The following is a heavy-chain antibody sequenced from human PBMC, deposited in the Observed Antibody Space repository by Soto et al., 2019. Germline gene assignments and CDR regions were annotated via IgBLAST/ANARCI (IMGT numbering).Heavy chain of an antibody. CDR3: ATANVDTAMVAPYYYYGMDV. CDR1: GFTFSSYA. D-gene: IGHD5-18*01. CDR2: ISGSGGST. V-gene: IGHV3-23*01. Sequence: GGSLRLSCAASGFTFSSYAMSWVRQAPGKGLEWVSAISGSGGSTYYADSVKGRFTISRDNSKNTLYLQMNSLRAEDTAVYYCATANVDTAMVAPYYYYGMDVWGQGTTVTVSS. J-gene: IGHJ6*02.